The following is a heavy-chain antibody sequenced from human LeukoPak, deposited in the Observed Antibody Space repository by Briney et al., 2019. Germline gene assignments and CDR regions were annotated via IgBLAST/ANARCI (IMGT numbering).Heavy chain of an antibody. J-gene: IGHJ6*03. CDR3: ARASGSYYPYYYYYYMDV. Sequence: ASVKVSCKASGYTFTGYYMLWVRQAPGQGLEWMGRINPNSGGTNYAQKLQGRVTMTTDTSTSTAYMELRSLRSDDTAVYYCARASGSYYPYYYYYYMDVWGKGTTVTVSS. CDR2: INPNSGGT. V-gene: IGHV1-2*06. CDR1: GYTFTGYY. D-gene: IGHD1-26*01.